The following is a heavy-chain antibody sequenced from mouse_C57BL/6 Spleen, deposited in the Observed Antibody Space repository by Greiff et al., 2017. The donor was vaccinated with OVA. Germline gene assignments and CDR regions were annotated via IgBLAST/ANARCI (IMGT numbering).Heavy chain of an antibody. Sequence: QVHVKQSGAELVKPGASVKLSCKASGYTFTSYWMHWVKQRPGQGLEWIGMIHPNSGSTNYNEKFKSKATLTVDKSSSTAYMQLSSLTSEDSAVYYCARWLPWYFDVWGTGTTVTVSS. CDR1: GYTFTSYW. V-gene: IGHV1-64*01. CDR2: IHPNSGST. D-gene: IGHD2-2*01. CDR3: ARWLPWYFDV. J-gene: IGHJ1*03.